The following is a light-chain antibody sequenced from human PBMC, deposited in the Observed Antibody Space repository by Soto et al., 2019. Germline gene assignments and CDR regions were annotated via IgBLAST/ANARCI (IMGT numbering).Light chain of an antibody. V-gene: IGKV3-20*01. CDR3: QQYDSSPQA. CDR1: QSVSSF. J-gene: IGKJ1*01. Sequence: EIVLTQSPGTLSLPPGERATLSCRASQSVSSFLAWYQQRPGQAPRLLIYDASTRATGIPDRFSGSGSGTDFTLNISRLEPEDFAVYFCQQYDSSPQAFGLGTKVDIK. CDR2: DAS.